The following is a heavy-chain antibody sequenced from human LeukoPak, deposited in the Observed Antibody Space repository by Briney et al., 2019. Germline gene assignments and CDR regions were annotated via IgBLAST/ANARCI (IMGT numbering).Heavy chain of an antibody. CDR2: VSSSSDSI. CDR1: GFKFADYS. D-gene: IGHD3-3*01. V-gene: IGHV3-9*01. Sequence: GGSLRLSCAVSGFKFADYSMHWVRQSPGKGLEWVCGVSSSSDSIDYVGSVESRFTISRDNADNSLYLQMNSVRAEDTAVYYCANYDFWSEPTWGQGTLVTVSS. CDR3: ANYDFWSEPT. J-gene: IGHJ5*02.